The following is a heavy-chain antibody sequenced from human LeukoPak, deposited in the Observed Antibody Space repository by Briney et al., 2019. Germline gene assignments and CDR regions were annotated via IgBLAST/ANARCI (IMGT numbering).Heavy chain of an antibody. D-gene: IGHD3-22*01. J-gene: IGHJ4*02. Sequence: SQTLSLTCTVSGGSISSGGYCRSWIRQPPGKGLEWIGYIYYSGSTNYNPSLKSRVTISVDTSKNQFSLKLSSVTAADTAVYYCATYNYYDSSGFDYWGQGTLVTVSS. CDR3: ATYNYYDSSGFDY. V-gene: IGHV4-61*08. CDR2: IYYSGST. CDR1: GGSISSGGYC.